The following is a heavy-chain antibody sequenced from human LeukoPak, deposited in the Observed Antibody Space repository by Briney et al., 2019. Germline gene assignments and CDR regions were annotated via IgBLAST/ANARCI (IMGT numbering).Heavy chain of an antibody. Sequence: PGGSLRLSCAASGFIFSSYSMNWVRQAPGKGLEWVSYISSSSRTIYYADSVKGRFTISRDNVKNSLYLQMNSLRAEDTAVYYCARDRSGGTMIVGYYWGQGTLVTVSS. V-gene: IGHV3-48*01. CDR2: ISSSSRTI. D-gene: IGHD3-22*01. J-gene: IGHJ4*02. CDR3: ARDRSGGTMIVGYY. CDR1: GFIFSSYS.